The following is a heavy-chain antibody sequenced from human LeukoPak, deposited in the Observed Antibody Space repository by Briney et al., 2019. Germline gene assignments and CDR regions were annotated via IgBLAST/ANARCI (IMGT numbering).Heavy chain of an antibody. CDR2: IYPGDSDT. CDR1: GYRFTSYW. J-gene: IGHJ4*02. Sequence: GDSLKISCKGSGYRFTSYWIGWVRQMPEKGLEWMGIIYPGDSDTRYSPSFRGQVTISADKSITTAHLQWRSLKASDTAMYYCARGGIPAAGTGGADFDYWGQGTLVTVSS. V-gene: IGHV5-51*01. CDR3: ARGGIPAAGTGGADFDY. D-gene: IGHD6-13*01.